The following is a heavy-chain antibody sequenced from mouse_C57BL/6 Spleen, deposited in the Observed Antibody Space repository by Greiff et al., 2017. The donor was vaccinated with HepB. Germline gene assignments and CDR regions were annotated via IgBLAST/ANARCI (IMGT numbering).Heavy chain of an antibody. CDR1: GFSLTSYG. D-gene: IGHD1-1*01. CDR3: AKHHYGSQRLDWYFDV. Sequence: QVQLQQSGPGLVQPSQSLSITCTVSGFSLTSYGVHWVRQSPGKGLEWLGVIWRGGSTDYNAAFMSRLSITKDNSKSQVFFKMNSLQADDTAIYYCAKHHYGSQRLDWYFDVWGTGTTVTVSS. V-gene: IGHV2-5*01. J-gene: IGHJ1*03. CDR2: IWRGGST.